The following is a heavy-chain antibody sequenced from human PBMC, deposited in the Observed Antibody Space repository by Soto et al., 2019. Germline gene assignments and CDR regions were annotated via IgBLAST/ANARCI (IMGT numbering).Heavy chain of an antibody. CDR2: ISSSSSTI. V-gene: IGHV3-48*01. CDR3: ARHPERIAEIGWFDP. CDR1: GFTFSSYS. D-gene: IGHD6-13*01. Sequence: EVQLVESGGGLVQPGGSLRLSCAASGFTFSSYSMNWVRQAPGKGLEWVSYISSSSSTIYYADSVKGRFTISRDTAKNSLYLQMNSLRAEDTAVYYCARHPERIAEIGWFDPWGQGTLVTVSP. J-gene: IGHJ5*02.